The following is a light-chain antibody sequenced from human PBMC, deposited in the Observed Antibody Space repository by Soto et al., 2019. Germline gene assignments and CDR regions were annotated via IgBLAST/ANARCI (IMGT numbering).Light chain of an antibody. V-gene: IGKV1-13*02. Sequence: ATQITQSPSSLSASVGDRRTITCRASRDLGSDLSWYQQKPGKAPTLLIYDASTRERGVPSRFSGSRAGTEFTLTISSLEPDDFAAYYCQQYSSYSWTFGRGTKVDIK. CDR1: RDLGSD. CDR3: QQYSSYSWT. CDR2: DAS. J-gene: IGKJ1*01.